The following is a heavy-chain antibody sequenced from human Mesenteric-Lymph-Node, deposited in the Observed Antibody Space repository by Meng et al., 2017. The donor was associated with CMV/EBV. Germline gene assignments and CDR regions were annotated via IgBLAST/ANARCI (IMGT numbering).Heavy chain of an antibody. D-gene: IGHD3-22*01. Sequence: ASVKVSCKASGYTFTSYGISWVRQAPGQGLEWMGWISAYNGNTNYAQKLQGRVTMTTDTSTSTAYMELRSLRSDDTAVYYCARGVDYYDSGDNYVFDSWGQGTLVTVSS. CDR3: ARGVDYYDSGDNYVFDS. CDR2: ISAYNGNT. V-gene: IGHV1-18*01. CDR1: GYTFTSYG. J-gene: IGHJ4*02.